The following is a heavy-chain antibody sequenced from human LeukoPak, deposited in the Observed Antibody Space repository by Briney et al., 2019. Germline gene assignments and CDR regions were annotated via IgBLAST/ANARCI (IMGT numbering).Heavy chain of an antibody. CDR1: GFSFSSYT. CDR2: MKEDGNEK. V-gene: IGHV3-7*03. J-gene: IGHJ4*02. CDR3: AKDSFHYYDSSGYDY. Sequence: GGSLRLSCAASGFSFSSYTMTWVRQAPGKGLEWVAQMKEDGNEKYYVDSVKGRFTISRDNSKNTLYLQMNSLRAEDTAVYYCAKDSFHYYDSSGYDYWGQGTLVTVSS. D-gene: IGHD3-22*01.